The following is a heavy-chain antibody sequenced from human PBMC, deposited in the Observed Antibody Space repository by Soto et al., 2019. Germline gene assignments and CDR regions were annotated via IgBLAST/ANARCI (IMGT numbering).Heavy chain of an antibody. D-gene: IGHD3-3*01. Sequence: QLQLQESGPGLVKPSETLSLTCTVSGGSISSSSYYWGWIRQPPGKGLEWIGSIYYSGSTYYNPSLKSRVTISVDTSKNQFSLKLSSVTAADTAVYYCARYVGVVITHPVNWFDPWGQGTLVTVSS. J-gene: IGHJ5*02. CDR2: IYYSGST. CDR3: ARYVGVVITHPVNWFDP. V-gene: IGHV4-39*01. CDR1: GGSISSSSYY.